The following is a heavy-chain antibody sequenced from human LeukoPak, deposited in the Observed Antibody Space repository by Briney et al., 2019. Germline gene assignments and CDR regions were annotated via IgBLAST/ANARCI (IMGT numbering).Heavy chain of an antibody. CDR1: GFTFKSYA. CDR3: TRGAVVATHYFYGMGV. Sequence: PGGSLRLSCAASGFTFKSYALNWVRQTPERGLEWVAAIGASGGRTYYADAVEGRFTISRDNSRNMIYLQMNSLRAEDTALYYCTRGAVVATHYFYGMGVWGQGTTVIVS. CDR2: IGASGGRT. D-gene: IGHD2-15*01. J-gene: IGHJ6*02. V-gene: IGHV3-23*01.